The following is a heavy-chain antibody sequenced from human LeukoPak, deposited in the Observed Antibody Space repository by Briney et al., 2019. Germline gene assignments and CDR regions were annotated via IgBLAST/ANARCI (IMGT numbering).Heavy chain of an antibody. V-gene: IGHV3-7*01. J-gene: IGHJ6*02. D-gene: IGHD3-22*01. CDR2: IKQDGSEK. Sequence: GGSLRLSCAASGFTFSSYWMSWVRQAPGKGLEWVANIKQDGSEKYYVDSVKGRFTISRDNAKNSLYLQMNSLRAEDTAVYYCARDLMYYYDSSGYYSSYYYYGMDVWGQGTTVTVSS. CDR1: GFTFSSYW. CDR3: ARDLMYYYDSSGYYSSYYYYGMDV.